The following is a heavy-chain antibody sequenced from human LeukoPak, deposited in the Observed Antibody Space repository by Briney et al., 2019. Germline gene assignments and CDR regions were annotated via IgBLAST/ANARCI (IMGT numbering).Heavy chain of an antibody. Sequence: GGSLRLSCAASGFTFSDYYMNWVRQAPGKGLEWVSSISSSSTIYYADSVKGRFTISRDNAKNSLYLQMNSLRAEDTAVYYCARDHDVPAAARGYYYYGMDVWGQGTTVTVSS. V-gene: IGHV3-69-1*01. D-gene: IGHD2-2*01. CDR2: ISSSSTI. CDR1: GFTFSDYY. CDR3: ARDHDVPAAARGYYYYGMDV. J-gene: IGHJ6*02.